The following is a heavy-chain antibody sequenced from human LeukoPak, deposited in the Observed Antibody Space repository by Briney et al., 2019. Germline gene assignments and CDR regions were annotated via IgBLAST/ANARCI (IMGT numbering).Heavy chain of an antibody. Sequence: PSETLSLTCTVSGGSVSSSSYYWGWIRQPPGKGLEWIGTIYYSGSTYYNPSLKSRVTISVDTSKNQLSLKLSSVTAADTAVYYCARAPYYYDSSGYKNFDYWGQGTLVTVSS. CDR2: IYYSGST. D-gene: IGHD3-22*01. J-gene: IGHJ4*02. CDR1: GGSVSSSSYY. CDR3: ARAPYYYDSSGYKNFDY. V-gene: IGHV4-39*07.